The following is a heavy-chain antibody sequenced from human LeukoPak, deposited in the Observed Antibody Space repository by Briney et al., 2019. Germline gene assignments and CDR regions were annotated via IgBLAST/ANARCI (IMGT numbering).Heavy chain of an antibody. Sequence: GGSLRLSCAASGYTFSDYAMSGVRQAPGKGLEWVSVISGSGDSTYYADSVKGRFSISRDNPKNTLYLQMNSLRAEDTAVYYCAKDRQAAAPNVRFDPWGQGTLVTVSS. J-gene: IGHJ5*02. V-gene: IGHV3-23*01. D-gene: IGHD6-13*01. CDR1: GYTFSDYA. CDR2: ISGSGDST. CDR3: AKDRQAAAPNVRFDP.